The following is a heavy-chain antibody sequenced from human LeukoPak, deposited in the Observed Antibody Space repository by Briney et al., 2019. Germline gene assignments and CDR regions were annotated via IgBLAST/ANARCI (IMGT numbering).Heavy chain of an antibody. J-gene: IGHJ4*02. V-gene: IGHV4-34*01. D-gene: IGHD2-15*01. CDR3: ASSSSGGSCYEG. CDR2: INHSGST. Sequence: SETLPLTCAVYGGSFSGYYGSWIRQPQGKGLEWIGEINHSGSTNYNPSLKSRVTISVDTSKNQFSLKLSSVTAADTAVYYCASSSSGGSCYEGWGQGTLFTVSS. CDR1: GGSFSGYY.